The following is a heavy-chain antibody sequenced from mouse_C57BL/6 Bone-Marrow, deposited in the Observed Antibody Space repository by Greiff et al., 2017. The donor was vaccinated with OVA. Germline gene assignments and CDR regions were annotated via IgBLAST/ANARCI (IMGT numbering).Heavy chain of an antibody. J-gene: IGHJ2*01. V-gene: IGHV6-3*01. Sequence: EVKLQESGGGLVQPGGSMKLSCVASGFTFSNYWMNWVRQSPEKGLEWVAQIRLKSDNYATHYAESVKGRFTISREDSKSSVYLQMNNLRAEDTGMYYCTEGLLWYDYWGQGTTLTVSS. CDR2: IRLKSDNYAT. CDR1: GFTFSNYW. CDR3: TEGLLWYDY. D-gene: IGHD2-10*01.